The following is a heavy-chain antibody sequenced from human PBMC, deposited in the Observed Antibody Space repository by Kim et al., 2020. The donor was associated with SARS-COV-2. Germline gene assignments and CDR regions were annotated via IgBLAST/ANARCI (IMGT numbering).Heavy chain of an antibody. Sequence: PGGSLRLSCAASGFTFNNYAMTWVRQAPGKGLEWVSGISGSVGSTYYADSVKGRFTISRDNSKNTLYLQMNSLRAEDTAVYYCAKDPEGEIFDWLSPHEHWGQGTLVTVSS. CDR2: ISGSVGST. D-gene: IGHD3-9*01. V-gene: IGHV3-23*01. J-gene: IGHJ1*01. CDR1: GFTFNNYA. CDR3: AKDPEGEIFDWLSPHEH.